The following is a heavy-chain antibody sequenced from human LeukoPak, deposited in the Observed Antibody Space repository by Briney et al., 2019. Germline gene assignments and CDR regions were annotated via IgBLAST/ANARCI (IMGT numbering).Heavy chain of an antibody. CDR1: GGSFSGYY. J-gene: IGHJ4*02. D-gene: IGHD5-18*01. Sequence: SEALSLTCAVCGGSFSGYYWSWIRQPPGKGLEWIGEINHSGSTNYNPSLKSRVTISVDASKNQFSLKLSSVTAADTAVYYCARVRSYGLYYFDYWGQGTLVTVPS. V-gene: IGHV4-34*01. CDR2: INHSGST. CDR3: ARVRSYGLYYFDY.